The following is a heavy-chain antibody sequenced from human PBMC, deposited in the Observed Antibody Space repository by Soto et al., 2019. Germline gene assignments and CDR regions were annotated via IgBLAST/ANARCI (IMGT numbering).Heavy chain of an antibody. CDR1: GFTFGTST. J-gene: IGHJ5*02. CDR2: IVVGTGST. D-gene: IGHD1-1*01. V-gene: IGHV1-58*02. Sequence: SVKVSCKASGFTFGTSTIQWVRQARGHRLEWMGWIVVGTGSTNYAQKFQDRVTITRDMSTSTAFMELSSLISEDTAIYYCAADKAPTEPYNWVDPWGQGTLVTVSS. CDR3: AADKAPTEPYNWVDP.